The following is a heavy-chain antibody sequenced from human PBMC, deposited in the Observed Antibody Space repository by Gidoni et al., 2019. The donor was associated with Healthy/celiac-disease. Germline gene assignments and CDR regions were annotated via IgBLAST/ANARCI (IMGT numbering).Heavy chain of an antibody. D-gene: IGHD3-10*01. V-gene: IGHV3-30*04. CDR3: ARLGSQY. CDR2: ISYDGSNK. Sequence: QVQLVESGGGGVQPGRSLRLSCAASGFTFSSYAMHWVRQAPGKGLEWVAVISYDGSNKYYADSVKGRFTISRDNSKNTLYLQMNSLRAEDTAVYYCARLGSQYWGQGTLVTVSS. CDR1: GFTFSSYA. J-gene: IGHJ4*02.